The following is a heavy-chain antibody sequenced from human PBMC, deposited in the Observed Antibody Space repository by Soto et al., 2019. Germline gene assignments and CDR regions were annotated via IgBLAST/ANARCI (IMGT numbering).Heavy chain of an antibody. CDR1: GFSLSSYG. V-gene: IGHV3-23*04. Sequence: EEPVVESWGDLVQPGGSLTLSCAASGFSLSSYGMSWDLLAPGKGLEWVAGISGRRERAYYPDSVKGQFTISRHNARNTFNLQINSLRDEDTVVYFCARMSVFWSGYSVSEISFSYYHLDVWGLGTTVTVSS. D-gene: IGHD3-3*01. J-gene: IGHJ6*02. CDR2: ISGRRERA. CDR3: ARMSVFWSGYSVSEISFSYYHLDV.